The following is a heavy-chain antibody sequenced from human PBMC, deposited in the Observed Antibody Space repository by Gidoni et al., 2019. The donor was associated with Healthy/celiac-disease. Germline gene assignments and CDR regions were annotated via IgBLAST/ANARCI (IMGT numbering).Heavy chain of an antibody. V-gene: IGHV4-31*03. Sequence: QVQLQESGPGLVKPSQTLSLPCTVSGGSISSGGYYWSWIRQHPGKGLEWIGYIYYSGSTYYNPSLKSRVTISVDTSKNQFSLKLSSVTAADTAVYYCARDATKVGDAFDIWGQGTMVTVSS. CDR2: IYYSGST. CDR3: ARDATKVGDAFDI. CDR1: GGSISSGGYY. D-gene: IGHD1-26*01. J-gene: IGHJ3*02.